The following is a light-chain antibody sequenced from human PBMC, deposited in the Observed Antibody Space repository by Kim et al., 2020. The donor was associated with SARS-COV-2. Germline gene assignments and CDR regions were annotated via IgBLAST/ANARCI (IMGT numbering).Light chain of an antibody. CDR2: DAS. V-gene: IGKV3-11*01. Sequence: LSPGERATITCRASQSVSNYLAWYQQKPGQAPRLLIYDASNRATGIPARFSGSGSGTDFTLTISSLEAEDFAVYYCQQRSNWPLTFGGGTKVDIK. J-gene: IGKJ4*01. CDR1: QSVSNY. CDR3: QQRSNWPLT.